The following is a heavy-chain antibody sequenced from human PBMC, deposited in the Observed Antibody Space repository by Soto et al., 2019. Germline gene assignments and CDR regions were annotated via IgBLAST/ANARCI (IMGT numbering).Heavy chain of an antibody. V-gene: IGHV3-30*18. CDR1: GFTFSSYG. D-gene: IGHD3-10*01. CDR3: AKGVRGIYYYYYGMDV. J-gene: IGHJ6*02. CDR2: ISYDGSNK. Sequence: QVQLVESGGGVVQPGRPLRLSCAASGFTFSSYGMHWVRQAPGKGLEWVAVISYDGSNKYYADSVKGRFTISRDNSKNTLYLQMNSLRAEDTAVYYCAKGVRGIYYYYYGMDVWGQGTTVTVSS.